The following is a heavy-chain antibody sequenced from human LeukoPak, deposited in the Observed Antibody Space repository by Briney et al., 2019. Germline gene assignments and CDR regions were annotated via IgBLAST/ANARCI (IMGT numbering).Heavy chain of an antibody. CDR2: ITSSGGTT. D-gene: IGHD3-10*01. V-gene: IGHV3-23*01. J-gene: IGHJ4*02. CDR1: GFTFSGYA. CDR3: AKDRLPMVRGVDY. Sequence: GGSLRLSCAASGFTFSGYAMSWVRQAPGKGLEWVSAITSSGGTTYYADSVKGRFTISRDNSKNTLFLQMNSLRAEDTAVYYCAKDRLPMVRGVDYWGQGTLVTVSS.